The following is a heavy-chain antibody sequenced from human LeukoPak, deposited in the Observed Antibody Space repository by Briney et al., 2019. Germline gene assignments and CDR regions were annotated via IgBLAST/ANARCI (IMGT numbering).Heavy chain of an antibody. V-gene: IGHV3-7*01. J-gene: IGHJ4*02. D-gene: IGHD2/OR15-2a*01. CDR3: ARGVRYCNVSTCFRFDY. CDR1: GLTFSTNW. Sequence: GGSLRLSCAASGLTFSTNWMSWVRQAPGQGLEWVASIKEDGTEIYYVASVKGRFAISRDSAKNSLYLQMYSLRAEDTAFYYCARGVRYCNVSTCFRFDYWGQGTLVTVSS. CDR2: IKEDGTEI.